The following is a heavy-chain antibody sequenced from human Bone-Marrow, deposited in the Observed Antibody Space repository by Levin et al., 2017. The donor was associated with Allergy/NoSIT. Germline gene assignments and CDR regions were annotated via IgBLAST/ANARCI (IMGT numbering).Heavy chain of an antibody. J-gene: IGHJ4*02. V-gene: IGHV3-30-3*01. CDR3: ARVPGYSSSVYYFDY. CDR2: ISYDGSNK. D-gene: IGHD6-13*01. CDR1: GFTFSSYA. Sequence: GESLKISCAASGFTFSSYAMHWVRQAPGKGLEWVAVISYDGSNKYYADSVKGRFTISRDNSKNTLYLQMNSLRAEDTAVYYCARVPGYSSSVYYFDYWGQGTLVTVSS.